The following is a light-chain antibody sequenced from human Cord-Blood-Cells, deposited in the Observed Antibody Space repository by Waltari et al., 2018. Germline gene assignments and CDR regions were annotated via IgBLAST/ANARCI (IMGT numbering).Light chain of an antibody. CDR3: QVWDSSSDHYV. J-gene: IGLJ1*01. V-gene: IGLV3-21*04. Sequence: SYVLTQPPSVSVAPGKTARITCGGNNIGSKSVHWYQQKPGQAPVLVIYYDSDRPSGIPERFSGSNSGNTATLTISRVEAGDEGDYDCQVWDSSSDHYVFGTGTKVTVL. CDR2: YDS. CDR1: NIGSKS.